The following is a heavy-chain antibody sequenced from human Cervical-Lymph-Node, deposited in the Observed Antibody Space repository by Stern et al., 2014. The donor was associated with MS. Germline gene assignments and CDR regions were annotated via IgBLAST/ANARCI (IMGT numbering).Heavy chain of an antibody. V-gene: IGHV1-69*01. CDR3: ARDNDDNGMDV. J-gene: IGHJ6*02. D-gene: IGHD1-1*01. CDR2: FIPLFGTT. CDR1: GDTFINFG. Sequence: VQLVESGADVKKPGSSVKVSCTASGDTFINFGISWVRQAPGQGLEWMGVFIPLFGTTEYAQKFQVRVTISADESATTVYMELSGLRSEDTAVYYCARDNDDNGMDVWGQGTTVTVTS.